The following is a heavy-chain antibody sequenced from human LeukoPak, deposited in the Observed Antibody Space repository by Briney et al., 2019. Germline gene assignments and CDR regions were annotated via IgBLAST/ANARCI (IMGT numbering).Heavy chain of an antibody. V-gene: IGHV1-46*01. CDR3: ARDRQLLWFGESPTGYFDY. CDR2: INPSGGST. Sequence: ASVKVSCKASGYTFTSYYLHWVRQAPGQGLEWMGIINPSGGSTSYAQKFQGRVTMTRDMSTSTVYMELSSLGSEDTAVYYCARDRQLLWFGESPTGYFDYWGQGTLVTVSS. J-gene: IGHJ4*02. D-gene: IGHD3-10*01. CDR1: GYTFTSYY.